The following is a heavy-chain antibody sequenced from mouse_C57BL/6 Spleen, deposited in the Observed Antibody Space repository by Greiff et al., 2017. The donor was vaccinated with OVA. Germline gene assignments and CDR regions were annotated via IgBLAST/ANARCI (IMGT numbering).Heavy chain of an antibody. CDR3: ARRDVGGSKAMDY. J-gene: IGHJ4*01. Sequence: QVQLQQSGPELVKPGASVKISCKASGYAFSSSWMNWVKQRPGKGLEWIGRIYPGDGDTNYNGKFKGKATLTADTSSSTAYMQLTSLTSEDSAVYVCARRDVGGSKAMDYWGQGTSVTVSS. D-gene: IGHD1-1*01. CDR1: GYAFSSSW. V-gene: IGHV1-82*01. CDR2: IYPGDGDT.